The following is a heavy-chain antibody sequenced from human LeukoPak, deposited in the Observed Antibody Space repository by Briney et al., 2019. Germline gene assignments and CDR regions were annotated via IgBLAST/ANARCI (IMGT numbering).Heavy chain of an antibody. Sequence: SGTLSLTCTVSGGSISSSSYYWGWIRQPPGKGLEWIGSIYYSGSTYYSPSLKSRVTISVDTSKNQFSLKLSTVTAADTAVYYCASSPYSSSSFDYWGQGTLVTVSS. CDR3: ASSPYSSSSFDY. CDR1: GGSISSSSYY. CDR2: IYYSGST. D-gene: IGHD6-13*01. J-gene: IGHJ4*02. V-gene: IGHV4-39*01.